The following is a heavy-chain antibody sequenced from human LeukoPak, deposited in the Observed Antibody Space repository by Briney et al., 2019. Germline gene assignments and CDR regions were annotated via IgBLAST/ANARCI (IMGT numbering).Heavy chain of an antibody. J-gene: IGHJ6*02. V-gene: IGHV1-24*01. D-gene: IGHD2-2*01. CDR1: GDSLTDLS. Sequence: ASVKVSCKVSGDSLTDLSMHWVQQAPGKGLEWMGGSDLEDGETVYAQKFEDRLIVTEDTSTGTAYMELRSLTSEDTALYYCATGASTAMRGLDVWGQGNHGHRLL. CDR2: SDLEDGET. CDR3: ATGASTAMRGLDV.